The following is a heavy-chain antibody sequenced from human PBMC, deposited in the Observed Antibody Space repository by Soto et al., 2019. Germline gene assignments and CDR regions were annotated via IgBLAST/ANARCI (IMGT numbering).Heavy chain of an antibody. CDR2: INHSGST. J-gene: IGHJ6*04. D-gene: IGHD3-10*01. CDR3: ARGRAHTMVRGACGL. CDR1: GGSFSGYY. V-gene: IGHV4-34*01. Sequence: QVQLQQWGAGLLKPSETLSLTCAVYGGSFSGYYWSWIRQPPGKGLEWIGEINHSGSTNYNPSLKSRVTISVDTSKNQFSLKLSSVTAADTAVYYCARGRAHTMVRGACGLWGKGTTVTVSS.